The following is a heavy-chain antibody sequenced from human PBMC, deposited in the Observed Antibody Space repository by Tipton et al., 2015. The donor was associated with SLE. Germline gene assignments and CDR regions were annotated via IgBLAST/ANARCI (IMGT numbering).Heavy chain of an antibody. Sequence: SLRLSCAASGFTFSNYWMHWVRQAPGKGLVWVSRSNSDGSDTSYADSVKGRFTISRDNAKNTLYLQMNRLRAEDTAVYYCARSEMATITYWGQGTLVTVSS. J-gene: IGHJ4*02. V-gene: IGHV3-74*01. CDR1: GFTFSNYW. D-gene: IGHD5-24*01. CDR2: SNSDGSDT. CDR3: ARSEMATITY.